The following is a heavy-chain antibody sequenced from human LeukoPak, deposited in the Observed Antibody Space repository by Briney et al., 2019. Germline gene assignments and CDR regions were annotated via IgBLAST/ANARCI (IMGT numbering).Heavy chain of an antibody. Sequence: PGGSPRLSCAASGFTVSSNYMSWVRQAPGKGLEWVSVIYSGGSTYYADSVKGRFTISRDNSKNTLYLQMNSLRAEDTAVYYCAREGFYGVGDYWGQGTLVTVSS. D-gene: IGHD4-17*01. CDR2: IYSGGST. V-gene: IGHV3-66*01. J-gene: IGHJ4*02. CDR1: GFTVSSNY. CDR3: AREGFYGVGDY.